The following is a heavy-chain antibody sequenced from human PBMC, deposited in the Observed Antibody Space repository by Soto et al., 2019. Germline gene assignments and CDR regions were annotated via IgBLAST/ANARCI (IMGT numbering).Heavy chain of an antibody. CDR3: ARAVAVDTTGALNYYYGMDV. Sequence: ASVKVSCKASGYTFTGYYMHWVRQAPGQGLEWMGWINPNSGGTNYAQKFQGWVTMTRDTSISTAYMELSRLRSDDTAVYYCARAVAVDTTGALNYYYGMDVWGQGATVTVSS. CDR2: INPNSGGT. CDR1: GYTFTGYY. D-gene: IGHD1-1*01. J-gene: IGHJ6*02. V-gene: IGHV1-2*04.